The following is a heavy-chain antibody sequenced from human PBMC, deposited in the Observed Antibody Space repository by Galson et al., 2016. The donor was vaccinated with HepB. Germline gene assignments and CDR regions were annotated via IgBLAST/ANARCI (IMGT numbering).Heavy chain of an antibody. V-gene: IGHV3-23*01. CDR3: AKSYGSGGLWPLEY. J-gene: IGHJ4*02. D-gene: IGHD3-10*01. CDR2: ISGSGAST. Sequence: SLRLSCAASGFTVSNNYVTWVRQAPGKGLEWVSVISGSGASTYSADSVKGRFTISRDNSKNTLYLQMNSLRGEDTAFYYRAKSYGSGGLWPLEYWGQGTRVSVSS. CDR1: GFTVSNNY.